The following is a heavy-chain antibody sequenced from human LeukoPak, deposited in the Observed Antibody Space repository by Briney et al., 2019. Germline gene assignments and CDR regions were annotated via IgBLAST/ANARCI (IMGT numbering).Heavy chain of an antibody. V-gene: IGHV1-2*02. CDR2: INPNSGGT. D-gene: IGHD3-22*01. Sequence: ASVKVSCKASGYTFTGYYMHWVRQAPGQGLEWMGWINPNSGGTNYAQKFQGRVTMTRDTSISTAYMELSRLRSDDTAVYYCARSITIIVVVIPGYWGQGTLVTASS. J-gene: IGHJ4*02. CDR1: GYTFTGYY. CDR3: ARSITIIVVVIPGY.